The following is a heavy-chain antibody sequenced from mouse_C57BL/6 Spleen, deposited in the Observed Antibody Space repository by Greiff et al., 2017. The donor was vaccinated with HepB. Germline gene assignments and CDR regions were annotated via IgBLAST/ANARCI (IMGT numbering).Heavy chain of an antibody. V-gene: IGHV1-81*01. J-gene: IGHJ1*03. CDR3: ARGHGSSPYWYFDV. CDR1: GYTFTSYG. D-gene: IGHD1-1*01. Sequence: QVQLQQSGAELARPGASVKLSCKASGYTFTSYGISWVKQRTGQGLEWIGEIYPRSGNTYYNEKFKGKAKLTADKSSSTAYMELRSLTSEDSAVYFCARGHGSSPYWYFDVWGTGTTVTVSS. CDR2: IYPRSGNT.